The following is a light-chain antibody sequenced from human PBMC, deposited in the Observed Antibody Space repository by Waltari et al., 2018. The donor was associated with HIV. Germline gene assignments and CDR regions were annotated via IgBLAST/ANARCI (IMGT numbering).Light chain of an antibody. Sequence: NFILTQPHSVSESPGKTVTISCTRRSGNIASSYVQWYQQRPGSSPPTVIYANNQRPSGVPDRFSGSIDSSSNSASLTISGLRTEDEADYYCQSHDNKIFYVFGGGTYVTVL. V-gene: IGLV6-57*01. J-gene: IGLJ1*01. CDR2: ANN. CDR1: SGNIASSY. CDR3: QSHDNKIFYV.